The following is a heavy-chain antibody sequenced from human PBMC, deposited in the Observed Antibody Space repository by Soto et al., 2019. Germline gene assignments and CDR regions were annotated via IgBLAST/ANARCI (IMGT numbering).Heavy chain of an antibody. CDR1: GASINSGGYY. Sequence: QVQLQESGPGLVKPSQTLSLTCTVSGASINSGGYYWSWIRQHPGKGLEWIGYIYYSGSTYYNPSLKSRVSISRDTSRNQFSLKLGSVTAADTAVYYCARDVTGYDAFDFWGKGTVVTVSS. J-gene: IGHJ3*01. V-gene: IGHV4-31*03. CDR3: ARDVTGYDAFDF. CDR2: IYYSGST. D-gene: IGHD5-18*01.